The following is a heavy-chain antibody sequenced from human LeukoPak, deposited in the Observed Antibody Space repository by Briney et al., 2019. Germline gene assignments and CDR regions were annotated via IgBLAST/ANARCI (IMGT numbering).Heavy chain of an antibody. CDR2: ISGSSDNK. CDR1: GFTFSSYA. CDR3: GQHRYDSSDYYFVY. V-gene: IGHV3-23*01. J-gene: IGHJ4*02. Sequence: PGGSLRLSCAASGFTFSSYAMSWVRQAPGKGLEWVSSISGSSDNKDYADSVKGRFTISRDNSKNTLYLQMNTLRADDTAVYYCGQHRYDSSDYYFVYWGQGTLVTVSS. D-gene: IGHD3-22*01.